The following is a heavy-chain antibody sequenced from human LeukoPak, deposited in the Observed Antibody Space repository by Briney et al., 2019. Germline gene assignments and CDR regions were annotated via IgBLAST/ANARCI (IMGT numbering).Heavy chain of an antibody. J-gene: IGHJ3*02. Sequence: PGGSLRLSCAASGFTFSSYSMNWVRQAPGKGLEWVSSISSSSSHIYYADSVKGRFTISRDNAKNSLYLQMNSLRAEDTAVYYCARFSGNDAFDIWGQGTMVTVSS. CDR1: GFTFSSYS. D-gene: IGHD1-26*01. CDR2: ISSSSSHI. CDR3: ARFSGNDAFDI. V-gene: IGHV3-21*01.